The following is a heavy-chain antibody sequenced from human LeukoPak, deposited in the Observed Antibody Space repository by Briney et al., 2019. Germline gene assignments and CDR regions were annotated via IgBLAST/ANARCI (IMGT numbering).Heavy chain of an antibody. V-gene: IGHV4-39*01. CDR2: IYYSGSI. CDR3: ASLRERSYYARGFDY. J-gene: IGHJ4*02. D-gene: IGHD3-3*01. CDR1: GGSISSSSYY. Sequence: SETLSLTCTVSGGSISSSSYYWGWIRQPPGKGLEWIGSIYYSGSIYYNPSLKSRVTISVDTSKNQFSLKLSSVTAANTALYYCASLRERSYYARGFDYWGQGTLVTVSS.